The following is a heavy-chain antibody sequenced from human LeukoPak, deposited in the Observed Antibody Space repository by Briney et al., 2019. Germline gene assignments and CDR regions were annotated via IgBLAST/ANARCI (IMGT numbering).Heavy chain of an antibody. Sequence: SETLPLTCTVSGGSVSSGSYYWSWIRQPPGKGLEWIGYIYYSGSTNYSPSLKSRVTISVDTSKNQFSLKLSSVTAADTAVYYCARADYSNYGDAFDIWGQGTMVTVSS. J-gene: IGHJ3*02. D-gene: IGHD4-11*01. V-gene: IGHV4-61*01. CDR2: IYYSGST. CDR3: ARADYSNYGDAFDI. CDR1: GGSVSSGSYY.